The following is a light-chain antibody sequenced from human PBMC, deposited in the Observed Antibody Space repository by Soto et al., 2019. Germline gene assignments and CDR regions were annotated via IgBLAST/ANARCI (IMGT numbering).Light chain of an antibody. J-gene: IGKJ1*01. CDR3: QQYGSSPRT. CDR1: QSVSSSY. Sequence: DIVLTQAAGTLSLSPGERATLSCRASQSVSSSYFAWYHQKPGQAPRLLIYDASSRATGIPDRFSGSGSGTDFTLTISRLEPEDFAVYYCQQYGSSPRTFGQGTKVDIK. V-gene: IGKV3-20*01. CDR2: DAS.